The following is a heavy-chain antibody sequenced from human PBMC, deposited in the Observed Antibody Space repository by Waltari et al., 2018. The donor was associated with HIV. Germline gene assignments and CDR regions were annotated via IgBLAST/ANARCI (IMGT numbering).Heavy chain of an antibody. D-gene: IGHD1-26*01. V-gene: IGHV3-7*01. CDR1: KFGFSRSW. CDR2: INQDATKK. Sequence: EALLVESGGGVVKPGGSLRLSCAASKFGFSRSWMVCVRQASGKGLEWVANINQDATKKNYAESVKGRFSVSRDNGKYSVFLEMNRLRVQDTAVYFCARGDQWGIFLDSYYGLDVWGRGTTVIVSS. CDR3: ARGDQWGIFLDSYYGLDV. J-gene: IGHJ6*02.